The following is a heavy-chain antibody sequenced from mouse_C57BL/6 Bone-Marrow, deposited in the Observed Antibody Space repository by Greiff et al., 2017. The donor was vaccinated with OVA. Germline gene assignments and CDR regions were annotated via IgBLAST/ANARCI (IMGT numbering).Heavy chain of an antibody. CDR3: ARHKYWYFDV. V-gene: IGHV5-12*01. CDR2: ISNGGGST. CDR1: GFTFSDYY. Sequence: EVQVVESGGGLVQPGGSLKLSCAASGFTFSDYYMYWVRQTPEKRLEWVAYISNGGGSTYYPDTVKGRFTISRDNAKNTLYLQMSRLKSEDTAMYYCARHKYWYFDVWGTGTTVTVSS. J-gene: IGHJ1*03.